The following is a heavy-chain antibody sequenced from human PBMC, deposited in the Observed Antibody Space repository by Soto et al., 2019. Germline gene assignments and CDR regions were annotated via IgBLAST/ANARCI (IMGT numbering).Heavy chain of an antibody. CDR2: IYYSGST. J-gene: IGHJ1*01. V-gene: IGHV4-39*01. Sequence: QLQLQESGPGLVKPSETLSLTCTVSGGSISSSSYYWGWIRQPPGKGLEWIGSIYYSGSTYYNPSLKSRVTISVDTSKNQFSLKLSSVTAADTAVYYCARHPWGAAAGPIQHWGQGTLVTVSS. D-gene: IGHD6-13*01. CDR1: GGSISSSSYY. CDR3: ARHPWGAAAGPIQH.